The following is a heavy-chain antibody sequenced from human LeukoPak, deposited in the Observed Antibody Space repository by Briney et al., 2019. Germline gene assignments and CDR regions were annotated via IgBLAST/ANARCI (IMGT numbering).Heavy chain of an antibody. Sequence: SETLSLTCTVSGGSISSSSYYWGWIRQPPGKGLEWIGSIYYSGSTYYNPSLKSRVTISVDTSKNQFSLKLSSVTAADTAVYYCARLIAAAGFDYWGQGTLVTVSS. CDR3: ARLIAAAGFDY. CDR2: IYYSGST. J-gene: IGHJ4*02. D-gene: IGHD6-13*01. CDR1: GGSISSSSYY. V-gene: IGHV4-39*01.